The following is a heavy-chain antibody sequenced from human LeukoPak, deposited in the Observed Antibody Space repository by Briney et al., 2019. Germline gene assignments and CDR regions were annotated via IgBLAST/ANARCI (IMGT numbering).Heavy chain of an antibody. Sequence: SETLSLTCTVSGASISGYYWSWIRQPPGKGLEWIGYIYYSGSTNYNPSLKSRLTISIDTSENQFSLKLSSVTAADTAVYYCAREYSSSSGRRAFDIWGQGTVVTVSS. CDR1: GASISGYY. V-gene: IGHV4-59*08. CDR2: IYYSGST. J-gene: IGHJ3*02. CDR3: AREYSSSSGRRAFDI. D-gene: IGHD6-6*01.